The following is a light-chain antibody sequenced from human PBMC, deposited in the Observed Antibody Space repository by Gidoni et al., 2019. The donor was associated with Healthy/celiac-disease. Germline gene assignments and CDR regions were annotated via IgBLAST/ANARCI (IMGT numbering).Light chain of an antibody. J-gene: IGKJ5*01. CDR2: DAS. CDR3: QQFNSYPIT. CDR1: QGISSA. V-gene: IGKV1-13*02. Sequence: AIQLTQSPSSLSASVGDRVTITCRASQGISSAFAWYQQKPGKAPKLLIYDASSLERGVPSRFTGSGSGTDFTLTISSLQPEDFATYYCQQFNSYPITFGQGTRLEIK.